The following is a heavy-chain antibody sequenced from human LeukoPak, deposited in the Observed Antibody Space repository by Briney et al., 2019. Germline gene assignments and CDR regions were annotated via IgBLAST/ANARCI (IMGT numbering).Heavy chain of an antibody. CDR1: GSSISSYH. J-gene: IGHJ4*02. CDR2: ISYSGST. V-gene: IGHV4-59*01. CDR3: ARASSSGWYYFDY. D-gene: IGHD6-19*01. Sequence: PSETLSLTCTVSGSSISSYHWSWIRQPPGKGLEWIGYISYSGSTGYNPSLKSRVTISVDTSKNQFSLKLSSVTAADTAVYYCARASSSGWYYFDYCGQGTLVTVSS.